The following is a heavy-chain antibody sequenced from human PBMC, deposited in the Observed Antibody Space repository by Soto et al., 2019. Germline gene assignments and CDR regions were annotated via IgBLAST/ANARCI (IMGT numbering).Heavy chain of an antibody. D-gene: IGHD3-10*01. V-gene: IGHV1-69*19. CDR2: ISPMFGAA. J-gene: IGHJ4*02. CDR1: GGTFNTYA. CDR3: AREVQVHTPAFVY. Sequence: QVQLVQSGAEMKKPGSSVKVSCQSSGGTFNTYAMNWVRQAPGQGPEWMGDISPMFGAANYAPKFQGRVTSTEDESTGTSYMQVSSLTSEDPALYFCAREVQVHTPAFVYWGQGTLVTVSS.